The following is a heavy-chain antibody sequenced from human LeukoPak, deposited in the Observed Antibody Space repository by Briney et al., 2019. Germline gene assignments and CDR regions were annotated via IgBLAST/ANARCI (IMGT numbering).Heavy chain of an antibody. CDR2: VNPNSGNT. CDR1: GYTFTSYD. V-gene: IGHV1-8*01. CDR3: ARGRVYSNYVVWFDP. Sequence: ASVKVSCKASGYTFTSYDINWVRQATGQGREWMGWVNPNSGNTGYAQKFQGRVTMTRNTSISTAYMELSSLRSEDTAVYYCARGRVYSNYVVWFDPWGQGTLVTVSS. J-gene: IGHJ5*02. D-gene: IGHD4-11*01.